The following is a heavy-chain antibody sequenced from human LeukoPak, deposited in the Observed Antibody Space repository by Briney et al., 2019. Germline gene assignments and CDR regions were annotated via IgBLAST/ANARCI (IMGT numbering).Heavy chain of an antibody. CDR3: AREKRRGYYDILTGPYYFDY. D-gene: IGHD3-9*01. J-gene: IGHJ4*02. V-gene: IGHV4-39*07. CDR2: IYYGGIT. Sequence: SETLSLTCTVSGGSISSSSYYWGWIRQPPGKGLEWIGSIYYGGITYYNPSLQSRVTISVDTSKNQFSLKLSSVTAADTAVYYCAREKRRGYYDILTGPYYFDYWGQGTLVTVSS. CDR1: GGSISSSSYY.